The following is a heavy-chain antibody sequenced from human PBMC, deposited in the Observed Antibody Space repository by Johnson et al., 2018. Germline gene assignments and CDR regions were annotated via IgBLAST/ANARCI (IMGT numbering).Heavy chain of an antibody. V-gene: IGHV4-59*01. D-gene: IGHD2-2*01. CDR1: GGSISSYY. Sequence: QVQLQESGPGLVKPSETLSLTCTVSGGSISSYYWSWIRQPPGKGLEWIGYIYYSGSTNYNPSIKSRVTISVDTSKNQFSLKLSSVNAADTAVYYRARGGYHANAFDIWGQGTMFTVSS. CDR3: ARGGYHANAFDI. J-gene: IGHJ3*02. CDR2: IYYSGST.